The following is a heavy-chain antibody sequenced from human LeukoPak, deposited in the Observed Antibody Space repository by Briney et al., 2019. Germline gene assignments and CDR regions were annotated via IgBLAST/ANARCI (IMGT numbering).Heavy chain of an antibody. CDR1: GFTFSSYG. CDR3: ARDRYSSGWTIDY. D-gene: IGHD6-19*01. J-gene: IGHJ4*02. V-gene: IGHV3-33*01. Sequence: RSGGSLRLSCAASGFTFSSYGMHWVRRAPGKGLEWVALIWYDGSNKYYADSVKGRFTISRDNSKNTVYLQMNSLRAEDTAVYYCARDRYSSGWTIDYWGQGTLVTVSS. CDR2: IWYDGSNK.